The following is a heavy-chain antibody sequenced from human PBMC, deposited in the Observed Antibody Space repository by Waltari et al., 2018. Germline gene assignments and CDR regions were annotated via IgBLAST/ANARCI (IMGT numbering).Heavy chain of an antibody. D-gene: IGHD3-3*01. CDR3: ARDQSSVGYDFWNGWFDP. CDR1: GFTFSSYA. V-gene: IGHV3-30-3*01. Sequence: QVQLVESGGGVVQPGRSLRLSCAASGFTFSSYAMHWVRQAPGKGLEWVAVISYDGSNKYYADSVKGRFTISRDNSKNTLYLKMNSLRAEDTAVYYCARDQSSVGYDFWNGWFDPWGQGTLVTVSS. CDR2: ISYDGSNK. J-gene: IGHJ5*02.